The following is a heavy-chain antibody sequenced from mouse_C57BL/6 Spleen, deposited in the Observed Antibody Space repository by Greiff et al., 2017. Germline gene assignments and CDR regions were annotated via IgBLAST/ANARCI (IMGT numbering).Heavy chain of an antibody. V-gene: IGHV5-17*01. J-gene: IGHJ2*01. Sequence: EVKVEESGGGLVKPGGSLKLSCAASGFTFSDYGMHWVRQAPEKGLEWVAYISSGSSTIYYADTVKGRFTISRDNANNTLFLQMTSLRSEDTAMYYCARDYDSFDYWGQGTTLTVSS. CDR3: ARDYDSFDY. D-gene: IGHD2-4*01. CDR2: ISSGSSTI. CDR1: GFTFSDYG.